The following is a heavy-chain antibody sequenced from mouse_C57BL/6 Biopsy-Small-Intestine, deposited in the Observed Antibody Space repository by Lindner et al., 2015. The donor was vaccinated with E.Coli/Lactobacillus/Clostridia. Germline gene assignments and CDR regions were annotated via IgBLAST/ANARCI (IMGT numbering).Heavy chain of an antibody. CDR2: INPNSDDT. V-gene: IGHV1-84*02. J-gene: IGHJ4*01. CDR3: ASDHRHEETGMNY. Sequence: SVKVSCKASGYTFTGYYIHWVRQAPGQGLEWMGWINPNSDDTNYAQNFQGRITMTRDTSISTAFMELSRLRSDDTAVYYCASDHRHEETGMNYWGQGTLVTVSS. CDR1: GYTFTGYY.